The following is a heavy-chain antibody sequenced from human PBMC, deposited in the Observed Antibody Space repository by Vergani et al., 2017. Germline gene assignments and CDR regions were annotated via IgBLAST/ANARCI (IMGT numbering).Heavy chain of an antibody. J-gene: IGHJ6*03. Sequence: EVQLVETGGGLIQPGGSLRLSCAASGFTFGDYYMAWIRLAPGKGLDWVASIKRDGTETFYVDSVKGRFTISRDNAKTTLYLQMNSLRDEDTAVYYCARDQVPAAIRLYVGNYMDVWGKGTTVIVSS. V-gene: IGHV3-7*01. CDR1: GFTFGDYY. CDR3: ARDQVPAAIRLYVGNYMDV. CDR2: IKRDGTET. D-gene: IGHD2-2*02.